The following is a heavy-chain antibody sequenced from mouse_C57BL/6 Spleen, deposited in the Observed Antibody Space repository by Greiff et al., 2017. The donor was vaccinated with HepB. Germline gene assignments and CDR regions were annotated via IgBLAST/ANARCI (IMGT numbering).Heavy chain of an antibody. CDR1: GYTFTDYN. CDR3: ARKVDYDYDKGYFDV. D-gene: IGHD2-4*01. V-gene: IGHV1-18*01. CDR2: INPNNGGT. Sequence: VHVKQSGPELVKPGASVKIPCKASGYTFTDYNMDWVKQSHGKSLEWIGDINPNNGGTIYNQKFKGKATLTVDKSSSTAYMELRSLTSEDTAVYYCARKVDYDYDKGYFDVCGTGTTVTVSS. J-gene: IGHJ1*03.